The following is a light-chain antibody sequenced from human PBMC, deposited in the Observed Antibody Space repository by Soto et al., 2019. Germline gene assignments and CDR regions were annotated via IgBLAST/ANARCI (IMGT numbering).Light chain of an antibody. CDR2: GAS. V-gene: IGKV3-15*01. CDR1: QSVSSN. J-gene: IGKJ5*01. CDR3: QQYNNWPPIT. Sequence: ELVMTQSPATLSVYTGARATLSGSSSQSVSSNLAWYQQKPGQAPRLLIYGASTRATGIPARFSGSGSGTEFTLTIRSLQSEDFAVYYCQQYNNWPPITCGKGKRRAIK.